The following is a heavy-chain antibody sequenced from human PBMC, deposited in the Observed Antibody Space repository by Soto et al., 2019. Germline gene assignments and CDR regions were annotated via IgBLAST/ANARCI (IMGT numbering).Heavy chain of an antibody. Sequence: PSETLSLTCTVSGGSISSGGYYWSWIRQHPGKGLEWIGYIYYSGSTYYNPSLKSRVTISVDTSKNQFSLKLSSVTAADTAVYYCARDLIAEAPYYYGLDVWGQGTTVTVSS. CDR3: ARDLIAEAPYYYGLDV. CDR1: GGSISSGGYY. CDR2: IYYSGST. J-gene: IGHJ6*02. V-gene: IGHV4-31*03.